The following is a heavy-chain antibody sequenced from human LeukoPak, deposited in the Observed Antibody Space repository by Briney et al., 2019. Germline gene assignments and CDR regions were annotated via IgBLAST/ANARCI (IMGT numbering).Heavy chain of an antibody. CDR2: ISGSGGST. Sequence: RTGGSLRLSCAASGFTFSSYAMSRVRQAPGKGLEWVSAISGSGGSTYYADSVKGRFTISRDNSKNTLYLQMNSLRAEDTAVYYCAKDPLAVAGPFDYWGQGTLVTVSS. V-gene: IGHV3-23*01. CDR3: AKDPLAVAGPFDY. CDR1: GFTFSSYA. J-gene: IGHJ4*02. D-gene: IGHD6-19*01.